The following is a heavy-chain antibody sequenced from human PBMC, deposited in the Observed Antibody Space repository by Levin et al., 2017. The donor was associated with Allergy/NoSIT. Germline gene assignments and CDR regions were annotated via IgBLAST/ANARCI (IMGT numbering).Heavy chain of an antibody. Sequence: GESLKISCAASGFTFSSYSLTWVRQAPGRGLEWVSSISNSGSYTHYADSVKGRFTISRDNAKNSLYLQMSSLRSEDTAVYYCATNKGLYPMDHYKYWGQGTLVTVSS. CDR3: ATNKGLYPMDHYKY. CDR2: ISNSGSYT. V-gene: IGHV3-21*06. J-gene: IGHJ4*02. CDR1: GFTFSSYS. D-gene: IGHD2-8*01.